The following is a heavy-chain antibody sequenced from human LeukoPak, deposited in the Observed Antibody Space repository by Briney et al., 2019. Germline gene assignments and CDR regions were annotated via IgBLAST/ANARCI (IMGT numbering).Heavy chain of an antibody. V-gene: IGHV4-39*01. CDR3: ARHPRAVAGLRRYYFDY. Sequence: SETLSLTCTVSGGSISSSSYYWGWIRQPPGKGLEWIGSIYYSGSTNYNPSLKSRVTISVDTSKNQFSLKLSSVTAADTAVYYCARHPRAVAGLRRYYFDYWGQGTLVTVSS. J-gene: IGHJ4*02. D-gene: IGHD6-19*01. CDR1: GGSISSSSYY. CDR2: IYYSGST.